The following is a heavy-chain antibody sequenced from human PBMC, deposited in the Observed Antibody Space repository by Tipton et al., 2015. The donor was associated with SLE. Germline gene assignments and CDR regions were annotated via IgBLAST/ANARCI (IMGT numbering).Heavy chain of an antibody. D-gene: IGHD6-19*01. CDR2: IYSSGST. Sequence: TLSLTCTVSGGSISSHYWSWIRQPPGKGLEWIGYIYSSGSTNYNPSLKSRVTISVDTSKNQFSLKLNSVTAADTAVYYCARDNSGWSEDSYYYYVDVWGKGTTVTVSS. V-gene: IGHV4-59*11. CDR3: ARDNSGWSEDSYYYYVDV. J-gene: IGHJ6*03. CDR1: GGSISSHY.